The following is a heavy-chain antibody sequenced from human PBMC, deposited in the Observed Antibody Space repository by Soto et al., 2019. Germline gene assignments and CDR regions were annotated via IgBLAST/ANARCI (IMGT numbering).Heavy chain of an antibody. CDR2: IHYNGNT. CDR3: AREGNLGRWLQPLDF. J-gene: IGHJ4*02. CDR1: GDSISAYS. D-gene: IGHD5-12*01. Sequence: QVQLQVSGPGLVKPSETLSLTCTVSGDSISAYSWSWVRQPPGKGLEWIGNIHYNGNTKYSPSLKSRVTLPXXXSXXHFSLRLISVTAADTAIYFGAREGNLGRWLQPLDFWGQGTLVTVPS. V-gene: IGHV4-59*01.